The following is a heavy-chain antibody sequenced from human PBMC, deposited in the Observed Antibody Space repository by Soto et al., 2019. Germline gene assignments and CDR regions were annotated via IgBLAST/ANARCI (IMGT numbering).Heavy chain of an antibody. CDR1: GFSVTTSEEG. D-gene: IGHD3-10*01. CDR2: IYWDDDK. CDR3: ARRPTRGSGTFDY. V-gene: IGHV2-5*02. Sequence: QITLKESGPTLVKPTQTLTLTCSISGFSVTTSEEGVGWIRQPPGKALEWLALIYWDDDKRYSPSLRNSLTITKDTSKNQVVLTMTNLDPLDTATYFCARRPTRGSGTFDYWGQGILVTVSS. J-gene: IGHJ4*02.